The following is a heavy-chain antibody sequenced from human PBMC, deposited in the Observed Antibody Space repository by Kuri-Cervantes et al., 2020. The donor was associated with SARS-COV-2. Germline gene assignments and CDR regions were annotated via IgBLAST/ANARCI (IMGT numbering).Heavy chain of an antibody. V-gene: IGHV3-7*01. CDR3: ARVSWQWLVDY. Sequence: GGSLRLSCAASGFTFSNAWMSWVRQAPGKGLEWVANIKQDGSEKYYVDSVKGRFTISRDNAKNSLYLQMNSLRAEDTAVYYCARVSWQWLVDYWGQGTLVTVSS. J-gene: IGHJ4*02. CDR1: GFTFSNAW. D-gene: IGHD6-19*01. CDR2: IKQDGSEK.